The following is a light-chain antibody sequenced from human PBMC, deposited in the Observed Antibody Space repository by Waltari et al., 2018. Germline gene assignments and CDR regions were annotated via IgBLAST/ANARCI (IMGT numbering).Light chain of an antibody. CDR1: SSDVGNYHL. CDR2: EVT. J-gene: IGLJ1*01. CDR3: CSYAGLGIYV. Sequence: QSGLTQPASVSGSPGQSITISCPGTSSDVGNYHLVSWYQQYPGKAPKLMVYEVTKRTSGVSDRFSGSKSGNTASLTIYGLQSEDEADYYCCSYAGLGIYVFGTGTKVTVL. V-gene: IGLV2-23*02.